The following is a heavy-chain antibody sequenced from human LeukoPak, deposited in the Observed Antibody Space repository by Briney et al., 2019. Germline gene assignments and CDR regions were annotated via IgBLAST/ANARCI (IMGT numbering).Heavy chain of an antibody. D-gene: IGHD6-19*01. CDR1: GFTFSGSA. CDR3: AKEGYSSGWYWDY. V-gene: IGHV3-73*01. J-gene: IGHJ4*02. CDR2: IRTKTNNYAT. Sequence: GGSLKLSCAASGFTFSGSAMHWVRQASGRGLEWVGRIRTKTNNYATAYAASVKGRFTVSRDDSKNTLYLQMNSLRAEDTAVYYCAKEGYSSGWYWDYWGQGTLVTVSS.